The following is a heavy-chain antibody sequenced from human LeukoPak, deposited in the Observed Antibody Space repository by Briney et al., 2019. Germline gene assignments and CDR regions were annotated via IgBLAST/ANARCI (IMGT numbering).Heavy chain of an antibody. V-gene: IGHV3-15*01. Sequence: GGSLRLSCAASGFTFSNAWMSWVRQAPGKGLEWVGRIKSKTDGGTTDYAAPVKGRFTISRDDPKNTLYLQMNSLKTEDTAVYYCTTVLGTMIVVVGYGMDVWGQGTTVTVSS. D-gene: IGHD3-22*01. J-gene: IGHJ6*02. CDR1: GFTFSNAW. CDR2: IKSKTDGGTT. CDR3: TTVLGTMIVVVGYGMDV.